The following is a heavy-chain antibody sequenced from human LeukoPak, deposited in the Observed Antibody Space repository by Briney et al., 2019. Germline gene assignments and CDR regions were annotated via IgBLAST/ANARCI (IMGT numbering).Heavy chain of an antibody. CDR2: IRFDGSNQ. CDR3: AKGYGESHFDS. Sequence: PGGSLRLSCSASGFTFRNYGMHWVRQAPGKGLEWVAFIRFDGSNQYYADSVKGRFTISRDNSNNTLSLQMNTLRGDDTAVYFCAKGYGESHFDSWGQGTLVTVSS. J-gene: IGHJ4*02. CDR1: GFTFRNYG. D-gene: IGHD5-18*01. V-gene: IGHV3-30*02.